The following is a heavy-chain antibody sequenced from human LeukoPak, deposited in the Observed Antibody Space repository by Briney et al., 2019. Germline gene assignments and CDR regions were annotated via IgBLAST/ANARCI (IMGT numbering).Heavy chain of an antibody. CDR1: GYTFTGYY. V-gene: IGHV1-18*04. CDR2: ITTYNGNT. CDR3: ARLIEYRTSSRVFDI. J-gene: IGHJ3*02. D-gene: IGHD6-6*01. Sequence: ASVKVSCKASGYTFTGYYMHWVRQAPGQGLEWMGWITTYNGNTNYARKLQGRVTMTADTSTNTAYMELGSLRPDDTAVYYCARLIEYRTSSRVFDIWGQGTMVTVSS.